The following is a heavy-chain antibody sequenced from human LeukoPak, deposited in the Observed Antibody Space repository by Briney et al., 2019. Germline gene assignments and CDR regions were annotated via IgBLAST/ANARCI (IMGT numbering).Heavy chain of an antibody. D-gene: IGHD3-16*02. V-gene: IGHV1-2*02. J-gene: IGHJ4*02. Sequence: ASVKVSCKASGYTFTSYAMNWVRQAPGQGLEWMGWINPNSGGTNYAQKFQGRVTMTRDTSISTAYMELSRLRSDDTAVYYCARGVDYVWGSYRYTPPDYWGQGTLVTVSS. CDR3: ARGVDYVWGSYRYTPPDY. CDR2: INPNSGGT. CDR1: GYTFTSYA.